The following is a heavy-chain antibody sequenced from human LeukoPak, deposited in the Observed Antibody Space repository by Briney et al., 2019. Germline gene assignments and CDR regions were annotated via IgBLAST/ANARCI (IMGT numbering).Heavy chain of an antibody. CDR3: SRLGGYCSSVSNCYGDY. CDR1: GYTFNIYS. V-gene: IGHV3-21*01. Sequence: GGSLRLSCAASGYTFNIYSMNWVRQAPGKGLEWVSCISSGSTNIYYADSVRGRFTISRDNAKNSLYLQMNSLRAEDTAVYYCSRLGGYCSSVSNCYGDYWGQGTLVTVSS. CDR2: ISSGSTNI. D-gene: IGHD2-2*03. J-gene: IGHJ4*02.